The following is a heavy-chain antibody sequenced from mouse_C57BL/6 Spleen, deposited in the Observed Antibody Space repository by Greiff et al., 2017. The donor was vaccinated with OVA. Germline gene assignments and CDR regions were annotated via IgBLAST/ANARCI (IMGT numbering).Heavy chain of an antibody. V-gene: IGHV1-81*01. Sequence: VKLQESGAELARPGASVKLSCKASGYTFTSYGISWVKQRTGQGLEWIGEIYPRSGNTYYNEKFKGKATLTADKSSSTAYMELRSLTSEDSAVYFCARVYYDYDAWFAYWGQGTLVTVSA. CDR1: GYTFTSYG. CDR3: ARVYYDYDAWFAY. CDR2: IYPRSGNT. J-gene: IGHJ3*01. D-gene: IGHD2-4*01.